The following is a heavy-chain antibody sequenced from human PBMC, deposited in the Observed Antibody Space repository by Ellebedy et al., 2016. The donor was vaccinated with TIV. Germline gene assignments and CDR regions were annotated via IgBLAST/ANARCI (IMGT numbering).Heavy chain of an antibody. D-gene: IGHD5-18*01. CDR3: ARVLTGYSYGFDP. CDR2: IYYTGST. V-gene: IGHV4-59*08. J-gene: IGHJ5*02. Sequence: MPSETLSLTCTVSGGSISSYYWSWIRQPPGKGLEWIGYIYYTGSTYYNPSLKSRVSISADTSKNQVSLKLESVTAGDTAVYYCARVLTGYSYGFDPWGQGTLVTVSS. CDR1: GGSISSYY.